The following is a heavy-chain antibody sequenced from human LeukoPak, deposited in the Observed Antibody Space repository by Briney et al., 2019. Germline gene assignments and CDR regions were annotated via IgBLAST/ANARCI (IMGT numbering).Heavy chain of an antibody. V-gene: IGHV3-9*03. CDR3: AKATTTTSYMDV. D-gene: IGHD1-14*01. Sequence: GGSLRLSCAASGFTFDDYAMHWVRQAPGKGLEWVSGISWISGSIGYADSVKGRFTISRDNAKNSLYLQMNSLRAEDMALYYCAKATTTTSYMDVWGKGTTVTVSS. J-gene: IGHJ6*03. CDR2: ISWISGSI. CDR1: GFTFDDYA.